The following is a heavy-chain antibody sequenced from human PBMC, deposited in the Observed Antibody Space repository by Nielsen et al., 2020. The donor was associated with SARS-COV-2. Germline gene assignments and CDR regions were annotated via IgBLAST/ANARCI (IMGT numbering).Heavy chain of an antibody. Sequence: GESLKISCAASGLIFSSSWMVWVRQAPGKGLEWVANINEDGSAVNYVDSVKGRFTISRDNAGKSLYLQMNSLRAEDTAVYYCARGPYTRYGMGVWGQGTTVTVSS. CDR2: INEDGSAV. D-gene: IGHD4-11*01. CDR1: GLIFSSSW. J-gene: IGHJ6*02. CDR3: ARGPYTRYGMGV. V-gene: IGHV3-7*05.